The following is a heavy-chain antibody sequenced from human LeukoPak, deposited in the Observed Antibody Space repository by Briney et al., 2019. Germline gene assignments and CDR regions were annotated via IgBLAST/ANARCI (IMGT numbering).Heavy chain of an antibody. CDR2: MNPNSGNT. J-gene: IGHJ4*02. Sequence: ASVKVSCKASGYTFTSYDINWVRQATGQGLEWMGWMNPNSGNTGYAQKFQGRVTMTRNTSVSTAYMELSRLRSDDTAVYYCARGSANWGSPFDYWGQGTLVTVSS. D-gene: IGHD7-27*01. CDR3: ARGSANWGSPFDY. V-gene: IGHV1-8*01. CDR1: GYTFTSYD.